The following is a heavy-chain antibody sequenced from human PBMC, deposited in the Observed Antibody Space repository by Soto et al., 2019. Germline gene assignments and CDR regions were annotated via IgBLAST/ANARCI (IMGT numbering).Heavy chain of an antibody. J-gene: IGHJ4*02. V-gene: IGHV4-4*07. D-gene: IGHD2-2*01. CDR3: ASRYCSSTACYGYLEY. CDR1: GGSISNYY. CDR2: IYTSGST. Sequence: QVQLQESGPGLVKPSETLSLTCTVSGGSISNYYWTWIRQPAGKGLEWIGRIYTSGSTNYNPSLKSRVTRSVDTSKRQFSLELSSVTAADTAIYYCASRYCSSTACYGYLEYWGQGTLVTVSS.